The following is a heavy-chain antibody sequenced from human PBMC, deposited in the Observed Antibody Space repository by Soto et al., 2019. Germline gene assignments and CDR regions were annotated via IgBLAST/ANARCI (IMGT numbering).Heavy chain of an antibody. Sequence: LRLSCAASGFTFTNAWMSWVRQAPGKGLEWVGRIKSRTDGGTTDYAAPVKGRFTISRDDSKNTLYLQMNSLKTEDTAVYYCTTARGTYGAEYFQHWGQGTLVTVSS. CDR1: GFTFTNAW. CDR2: IKSRTDGGTT. CDR3: TTARGTYGAEYFQH. V-gene: IGHV3-15*01. D-gene: IGHD4-17*01. J-gene: IGHJ1*01.